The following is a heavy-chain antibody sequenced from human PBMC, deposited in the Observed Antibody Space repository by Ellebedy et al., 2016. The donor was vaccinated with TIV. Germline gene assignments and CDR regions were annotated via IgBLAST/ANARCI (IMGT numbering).Heavy chain of an antibody. V-gene: IGHV3-33*01. CDR3: ARGENEGSGSLDY. D-gene: IGHD6-19*01. CDR1: GFTFSSYG. CDR2: IWYDGSNK. J-gene: IGHJ4*02. Sequence: PGGSLRLSCAASGFTFSSYGMHWVRQAPGKGLEWVAVIWYDGSNKYYADSVKGRFTISRDNSKNTLYLQMNSLRAEDTAVYYCARGENEGSGSLDYWGQGTLVTVSS.